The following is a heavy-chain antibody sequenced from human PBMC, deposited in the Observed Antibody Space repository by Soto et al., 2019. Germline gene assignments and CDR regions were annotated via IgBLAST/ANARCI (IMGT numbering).Heavy chain of an antibody. V-gene: IGHV3-21*01. Sequence: GGSLRLSCAASGFTFSSYSMNWVRQAPGKGLEWVSSISSSSSYIYYADSVKGRFTISRDNAKNSLYLQMNSLRAEDTAVYYCAREAVPYSSSWYLFGANPGPPPRAFDIWGQGTMVTVSS. CDR2: ISSSSSYI. CDR3: AREAVPYSSSWYLFGANPGPPPRAFDI. CDR1: GFTFSSYS. J-gene: IGHJ3*02. D-gene: IGHD6-13*01.